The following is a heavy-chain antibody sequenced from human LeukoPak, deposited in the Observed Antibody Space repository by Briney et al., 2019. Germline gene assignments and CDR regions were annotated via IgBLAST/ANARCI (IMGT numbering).Heavy chain of an antibody. Sequence: GGSLRLSSAASGFTLSSYAMSWVRQAPGKGLEWVSAISGSDGSTHYADSVKGRFTISRDISYNRLYLQMNSLRAEDTAVYYCAKDVEATISGGGYYFDYCGQGTLVTVSS. CDR1: GFTLSSYA. CDR3: AKDVEATISGGGYYFDY. CDR2: ISGSDGST. J-gene: IGHJ4*02. V-gene: IGHV3-23*01. D-gene: IGHD2-21*02.